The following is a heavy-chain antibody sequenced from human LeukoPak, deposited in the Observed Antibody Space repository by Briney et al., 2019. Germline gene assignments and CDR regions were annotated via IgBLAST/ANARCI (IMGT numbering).Heavy chain of an antibody. CDR2: VNHSGST. CDR3: ARAPGAPTGTTEFDP. J-gene: IGHJ5*02. CDR1: GGSFSGYY. Sequence: PSETLSLTCAVYGGSFSGYYWSWIRQPPGKGLEWIGEVNHSGSTNYNPSLKSRVTISVDTSKNQFSLKLSSVTAADTAVYYCARAPGAPTGTTEFDPWGQGTLVTVSS. V-gene: IGHV4-34*01. D-gene: IGHD4-17*01.